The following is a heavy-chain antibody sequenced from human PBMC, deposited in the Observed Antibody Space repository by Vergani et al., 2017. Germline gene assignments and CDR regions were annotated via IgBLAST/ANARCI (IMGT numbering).Heavy chain of an antibody. CDR3: AREATVTTAYAFDI. CDR1: GGSISSSSYY. J-gene: IGHJ3*02. Sequence: QLQLQESGPGLVKPSETLSLTCTVSGGSISSSSYYWGWIRQPPGKGLEWIGSSYYSGSTYYNQSLRRRVTISVDTSKNQCSLKLSSVTAADTAVYYCAREATVTTAYAFDIWGQGTMVTVSS. V-gene: IGHV4-39*07. D-gene: IGHD4-17*01. CDR2: SYYSGST.